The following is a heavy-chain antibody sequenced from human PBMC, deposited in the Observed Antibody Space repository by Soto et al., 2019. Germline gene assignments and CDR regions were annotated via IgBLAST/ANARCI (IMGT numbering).Heavy chain of an antibody. CDR3: ARGTRGTLGGAFDI. CDR1: GGSISSYY. V-gene: IGHV4-59*01. Sequence: SETLSLTCTVSGGSISSYYWSWIRQPPGKGLEWIGYIYYSGSTNYNPALKSRVTISVDTSKNQFSLKLSSVTAADTAGYYCARGTRGTLGGAFDIWGQGTMVTVSS. CDR2: IYYSGST. J-gene: IGHJ3*02. D-gene: IGHD2-2*01.